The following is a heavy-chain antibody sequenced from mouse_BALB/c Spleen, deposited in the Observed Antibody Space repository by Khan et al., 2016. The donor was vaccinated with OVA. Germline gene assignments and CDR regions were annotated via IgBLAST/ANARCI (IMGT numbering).Heavy chain of an antibody. CDR1: GYSITSEFA. D-gene: IGHD2-4*01. CDR2: ISYSGNP. J-gene: IGHJ3*01. Sequence: EVKLEESGPGLVKPSQSLSLTCTVTGYSITSEFAWNWFRQFPGNKLEWMGYISYSGNPRYNPSLKSLISITRDTSRNQFFLQLNSVTTEDTATYYCARKDYYDYDPFPYWGQGTLVTVSA. CDR3: ARKDYYDYDPFPY. V-gene: IGHV3-2*02.